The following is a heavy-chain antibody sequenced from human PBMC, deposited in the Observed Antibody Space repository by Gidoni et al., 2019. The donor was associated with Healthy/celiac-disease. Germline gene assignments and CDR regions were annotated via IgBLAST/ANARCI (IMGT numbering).Heavy chain of an antibody. CDR1: GFTFSSYG. J-gene: IGHJ3*02. D-gene: IGHD1-26*01. Sequence: QVQLVESGGGVVQPGRSLRLSCAASGFTFSSYGMHWVRQAPGKGLEWVAVISYDGSNKYYADSVKGRFTISRDNSKNTLYLQMNSLRAEDTAVYYCAKGGWDSQNAFDIWGQGTMVTVSS. CDR3: AKGGWDSQNAFDI. CDR2: ISYDGSNK. V-gene: IGHV3-30*18.